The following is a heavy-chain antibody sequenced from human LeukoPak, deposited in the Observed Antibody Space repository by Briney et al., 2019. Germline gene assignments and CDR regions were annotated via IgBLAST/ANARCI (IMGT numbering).Heavy chain of an antibody. CDR2: IYTSGST. CDR1: GGSISSYY. J-gene: IGHJ5*02. D-gene: IGHD6-19*01. CDR3: AGETLAVARFGP. Sequence: SETLSLTCTVSGGSISSYYLSWIRQPAGKGLEWIGRIYTSGSTSYNPSLKSRVTMSVDTSKNQFSLKLSSVTAADTAVYYCAGETLAVARFGPWGQGTLVTVSS. V-gene: IGHV4-4*07.